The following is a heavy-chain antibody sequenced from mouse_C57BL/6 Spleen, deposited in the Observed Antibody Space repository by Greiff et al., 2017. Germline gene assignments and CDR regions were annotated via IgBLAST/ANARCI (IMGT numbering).Heavy chain of an antibody. D-gene: IGHD2-2*01. Sequence: EVQRVESGPELVKPGDSVKISCKASGYSFTGYFMNWVMQSHGKSLEWIGRINPYNGDTFYNQKFKGKATLTVDKSSSTAHMELRSLTSEDSAVYYCARFGGYDWFAYWGQGTLVTVSA. J-gene: IGHJ3*01. V-gene: IGHV1-20*01. CDR3: ARFGGYDWFAY. CDR1: GYSFTGYF. CDR2: INPYNGDT.